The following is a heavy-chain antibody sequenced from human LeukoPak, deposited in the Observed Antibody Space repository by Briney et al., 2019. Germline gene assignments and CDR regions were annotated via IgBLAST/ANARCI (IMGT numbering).Heavy chain of an antibody. CDR1: GGSISSYY. CDR3: ARLTGVYYYYYMDV. D-gene: IGHD1-14*01. CDR2: IYYSGST. Sequence: SETLSLTCTVSGGSISSYYWSWIRQPPGKGLEWIGYIYYSGSTNYNPSLKSRVAISVDTSKNQFSLKLSSVTAADTAVYYCARLTGVYYYYYMDVWGKGTTVTLSS. V-gene: IGHV4-59*08. J-gene: IGHJ6*03.